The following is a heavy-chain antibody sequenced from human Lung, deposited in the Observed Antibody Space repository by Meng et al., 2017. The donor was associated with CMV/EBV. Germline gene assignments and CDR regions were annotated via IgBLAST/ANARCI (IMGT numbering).Heavy chain of an antibody. CDR3: ARTRIEVEPDGRKIKYYNYGMDV. CDR1: GYTFTTYD. V-gene: IGHV1-8*01. Sequence: AXVXVSXXASGYTFTTYDINWVRQATGQGLEWMGWMNPNSGNTGYAQKFQGRVTLTRVNSITTAYMELSSLTSDDADVYYCARTRIEVEPDGRKIKYYNYGMDVWGQGTXVTVSS. J-gene: IGHJ6*02. CDR2: MNPNSGNT. D-gene: IGHD2-2*01.